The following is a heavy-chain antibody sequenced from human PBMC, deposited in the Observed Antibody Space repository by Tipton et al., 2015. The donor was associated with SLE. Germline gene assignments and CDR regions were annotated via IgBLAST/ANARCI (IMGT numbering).Heavy chain of an antibody. CDR1: GFTFSSYS. CDR3: ARVGTALAFDI. CDR2: ISSSSSTI. J-gene: IGHJ3*02. D-gene: IGHD1-1*01. V-gene: IGHV3-48*01. Sequence: SLRLSCAASGFTFSSYSMNWVRQAPGKGLEWVSYISSSSSTIYYADSVKGRFTISRDNAKNSLYLQMNSLRAEDTAVYYCARVGTALAFDIWGQGTMVTVSS.